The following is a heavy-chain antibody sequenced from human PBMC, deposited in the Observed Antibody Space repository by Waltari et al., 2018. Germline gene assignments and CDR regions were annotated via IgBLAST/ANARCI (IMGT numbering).Heavy chain of an antibody. Sequence: DVEVVESGGALVQPGGSLRLSCVASGFPFRTHDRHWVRQINGRGLEWVAAIDRGGDTYYPDSLRGRFTISRETAKNVGYLQMNSLRLEDTGIYYCARAAGFDILSGHFYLDSWGPGTLVTVSS. V-gene: IGHV3-13*01. CDR1: GFPFRTHD. D-gene: IGHD3-3*01. CDR2: IDRGGDT. CDR3: ARAAGFDILSGHFYLDS. J-gene: IGHJ4*02.